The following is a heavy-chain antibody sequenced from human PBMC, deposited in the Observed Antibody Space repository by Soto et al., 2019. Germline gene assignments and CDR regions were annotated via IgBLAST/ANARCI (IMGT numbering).Heavy chain of an antibody. D-gene: IGHD5-12*01. Sequence: GGSLRLSCAASGFTFSSYGMHWVRQAPGKGLEWVAVIWYDGSNKYYADSVKGRFTISRDNSKNTLYLQMNSLRAEDTAVYYRARVIVATSPLYGMDVWGQGTTVTVSS. CDR3: ARVIVATSPLYGMDV. V-gene: IGHV3-33*01. J-gene: IGHJ6*02. CDR2: IWYDGSNK. CDR1: GFTFSSYG.